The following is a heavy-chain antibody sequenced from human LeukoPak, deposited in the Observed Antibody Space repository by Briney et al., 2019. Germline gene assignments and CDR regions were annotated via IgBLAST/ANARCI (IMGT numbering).Heavy chain of an antibody. V-gene: IGHV3-23*01. CDR2: ISGGGGST. CDR1: GFTFTSYS. D-gene: IGHD1-26*01. CDR3: AKGGKWDVTPFDY. Sequence: GGSLRLSCAASGFTFTSYSMNWVRQAPGKGLEWVSTISGGGGSTYYADSVKGRFTISRDNSKNTLYLQVNSLRAEDTAVYYCAKGGKWDVTPFDYWGQGTMVTVSS. J-gene: IGHJ4*02.